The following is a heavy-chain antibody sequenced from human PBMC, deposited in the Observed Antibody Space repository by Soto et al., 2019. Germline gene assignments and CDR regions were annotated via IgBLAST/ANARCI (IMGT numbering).Heavy chain of an antibody. V-gene: IGHV3-74*01. Sequence: LRLSCAASGFTFSSYWMHWVRQAPGKGPMWVSRINPDGSITTYADSVKGRFTISRDNDKNTLFLQMNSLRAGDTAVYYCSTDTSGPRDDWGQGTLVTVSS. CDR1: GFTFSSYW. J-gene: IGHJ4*02. CDR2: INPDGSIT. CDR3: STDTSGPRDD. D-gene: IGHD5-18*01.